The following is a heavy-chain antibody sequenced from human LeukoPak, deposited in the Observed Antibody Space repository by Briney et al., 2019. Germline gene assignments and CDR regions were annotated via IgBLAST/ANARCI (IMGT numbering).Heavy chain of an antibody. CDR3: ARDRYSSAWYEE. V-gene: IGHV3-74*01. D-gene: IGHD6-19*01. J-gene: IGHJ4*02. Sequence: GGSLTLTCTASAFTFSSYWMHWVRQTPGKGLVWVSHINSGGSSTSYADPVKGRFTISRDNAKNTLYLQMNSLRAEDTAVYYCARDRYSSAWYEEWGQGTLVTVSS. CDR2: INSGGSST. CDR1: AFTFSSYW.